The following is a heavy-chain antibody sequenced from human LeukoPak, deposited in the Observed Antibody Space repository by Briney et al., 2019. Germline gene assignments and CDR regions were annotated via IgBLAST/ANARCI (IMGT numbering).Heavy chain of an antibody. Sequence: GASVKVSCKASGYTFTSYYMHWVRQAPGQGLEWMGIINPSGGSTSYAQKFQGRVTMTRDTSTSTVYMELSSLGSEDTAVYYCARAYYHDSSGYYFPVDYWGQGTLVTVSS. V-gene: IGHV1-46*01. D-gene: IGHD3-22*01. CDR1: GYTFTSYY. CDR3: ARAYYHDSSGYYFPVDY. J-gene: IGHJ4*02. CDR2: INPSGGST.